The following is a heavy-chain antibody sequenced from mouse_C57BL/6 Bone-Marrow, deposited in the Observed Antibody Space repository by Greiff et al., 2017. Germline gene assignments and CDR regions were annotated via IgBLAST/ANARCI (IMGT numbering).Heavy chain of an antibody. CDR2: IDPSDSYT. CDR1: GYTFTSYW. V-gene: IGHV1-50*01. D-gene: IGHD3-3*01. Sequence: VQLQQSGAELVKPGASVKLSCKASGYTFTSYWMQWVKQRPGQGLEWIGEIDPSDSYTNYNQKFKGKATLTVDTSSSTAYMQLSSLTSEDSAVYYCAREDSYGAWFAYWGQGTLVTVSA. CDR3: AREDSYGAWFAY. J-gene: IGHJ3*01.